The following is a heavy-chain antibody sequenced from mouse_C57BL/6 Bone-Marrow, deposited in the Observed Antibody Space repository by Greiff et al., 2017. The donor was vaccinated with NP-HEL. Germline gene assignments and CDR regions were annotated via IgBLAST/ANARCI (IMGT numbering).Heavy chain of an antibody. CDR2: INPGSGGT. CDR3: ARSGRLLPYYFDY. CDR1: GYAFTNYL. Sequence: QVQLQQSGAELVRPGTSVKVSCKASGYAFTNYLIEWVKQRPGQGLEWIGVINPGSGGTNYNEKFKGKATLTADKSSSTAYMQLSSLTSEDSAVYFCARSGRLLPYYFDYWGQGTTLTVSS. V-gene: IGHV1-54*01. D-gene: IGHD2-3*01. J-gene: IGHJ2*01.